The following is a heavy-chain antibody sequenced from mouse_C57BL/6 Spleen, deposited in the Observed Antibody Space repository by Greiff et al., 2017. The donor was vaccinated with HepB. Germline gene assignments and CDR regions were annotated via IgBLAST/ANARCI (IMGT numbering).Heavy chain of an antibody. J-gene: IGHJ1*03. V-gene: IGHV1-64*01. CDR1: GYTFTSYW. CDR2: IHPNSGST. CDR3: ASAGGSYDHGGYWYFDV. D-gene: IGHD2-4*01. Sequence: QVQLQQPGAELVKPGASVKLSCKASGYTFTSYWMHWVKQRPGQGLEWIGMIHPNSGSTNYNEKFKSKATLTVDKSSSTAYMQLSSLTSEDSAVYDCASAGGSYDHGGYWYFDVWGTGTTVTVSS.